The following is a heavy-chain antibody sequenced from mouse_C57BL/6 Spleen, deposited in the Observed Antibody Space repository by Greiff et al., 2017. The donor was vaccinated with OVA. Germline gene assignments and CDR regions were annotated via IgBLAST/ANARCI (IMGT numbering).Heavy chain of an antibody. Sequence: VQLQQPGPELVKPGASVKLSCKASGYTFTSYWMHWVKQRPGRGLEWIGRIDPNSGGTNYNEKFKSKATLTVDKPSSTAYMQLSSLTSEDSAVYYGARDYGSSYEVYWDLDVWGTGTTVTVSS. CDR2: IDPNSGGT. D-gene: IGHD1-1*01. J-gene: IGHJ1*03. CDR3: ARDYGSSYEVYWDLDV. CDR1: GYTFTSYW. V-gene: IGHV1-72*01.